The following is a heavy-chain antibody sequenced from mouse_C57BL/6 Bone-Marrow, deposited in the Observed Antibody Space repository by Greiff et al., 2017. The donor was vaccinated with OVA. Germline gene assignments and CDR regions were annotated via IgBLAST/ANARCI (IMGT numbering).Heavy chain of an antibody. J-gene: IGHJ2*01. Sequence: QVQLQQPGAELVKPGASVKVSCKASGYTFTSYWMHWVKQRPGQGLEWIVMLHPSASDTNYNQKFKGKATLTVDKSSSTAYMQLSSLTSEDSAVYYCASYSNYGYWGQGTTLTVSS. CDR1: GYTFTSYW. CDR3: ASYSNYGY. D-gene: IGHD2-5*01. CDR2: LHPSASDT. V-gene: IGHV1-74*01.